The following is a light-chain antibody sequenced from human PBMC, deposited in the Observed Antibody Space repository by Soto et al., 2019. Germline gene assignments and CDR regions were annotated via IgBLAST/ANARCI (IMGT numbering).Light chain of an antibody. V-gene: IGKV3-11*01. CDR2: DAS. CDR3: QHRSNWPST. Sequence: EIVLTQSPATLSLSPGERATLSCRASQSVSSYLAWYQQKPGQAPRLLIYDASNRATGIPARFSGSGSGTDFTPTITTLEPEDFAVYYCQHRSNWPSTFGGGTKVEIK. CDR1: QSVSSY. J-gene: IGKJ4*01.